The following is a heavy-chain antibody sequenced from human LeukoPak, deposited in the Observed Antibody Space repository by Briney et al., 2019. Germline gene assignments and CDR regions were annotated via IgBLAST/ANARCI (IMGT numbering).Heavy chain of an antibody. CDR1: GDSISNFRFY. J-gene: IGHJ4*02. CDR3: ARAIYDSYYARSTYVDY. Sequence: SETLSLTCNVSGDSISNFRFYWAWIRQPPGKGLEWVGKIYYSGSSFFNPSLWSRVTISVDTAKNQFSLKLTSVTAADTAVYYCARAIYDSYYARSTYVDYWSQGTLVTVSS. CDR2: IYYSGSS. V-gene: IGHV4-39*07. D-gene: IGHD2-8*01.